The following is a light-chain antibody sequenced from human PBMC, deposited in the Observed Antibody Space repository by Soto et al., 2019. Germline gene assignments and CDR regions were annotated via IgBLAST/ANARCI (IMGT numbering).Light chain of an antibody. CDR3: SSYAGSNTPVV. V-gene: IGLV2-8*01. Sequence: QSVLTQPASVSGSPGQSITISCTGTSSDVGGYNYVSWYQHHPGKAPKVMIYEVSKRPSGVPDRFSGSKSGNTASLTVSGLQAEDEADYYCSSYAGSNTPVVFGGGTKVTVL. J-gene: IGLJ2*01. CDR1: SSDVGGYNY. CDR2: EVS.